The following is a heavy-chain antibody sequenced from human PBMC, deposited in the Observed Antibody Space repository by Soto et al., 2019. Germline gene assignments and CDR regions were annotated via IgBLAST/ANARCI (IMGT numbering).Heavy chain of an antibody. CDR3: ARHSGDYYYYGMDV. CDR2: IYYSGST. Sequence: LETHPLTSTVSGGSSISSSYYWGWIRQPPGKGLEWIGSIYYSGSTYYNPSLKSRVTISVDTSKNQFSLKLSSVTAADTAVYYCARHSGDYYYYGMDVWGQGTTVTVSS. V-gene: IGHV4-39*01. J-gene: IGHJ6*02. CDR1: GGSSISSSYY.